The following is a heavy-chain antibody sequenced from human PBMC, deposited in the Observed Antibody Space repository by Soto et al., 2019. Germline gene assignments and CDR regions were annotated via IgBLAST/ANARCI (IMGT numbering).Heavy chain of an antibody. CDR2: IYYTGST. J-gene: IGHJ6*02. Sequence: QVQLQESGPGLVKPSETLSLTCTVSGGSVSSESHYWSWIRQTPGKGLEWIGYIYYTGSTSYNPSLKGRVTMSVDTSRDQVSLRLRSVTRADTAVYYCARDQYDFRSGSYYYAMEVWGQGTKVTVSS. CDR1: GGSVSSESHY. V-gene: IGHV4-61*01. CDR3: ARDQYDFRSGSYYYAMEV. D-gene: IGHD3-3*01.